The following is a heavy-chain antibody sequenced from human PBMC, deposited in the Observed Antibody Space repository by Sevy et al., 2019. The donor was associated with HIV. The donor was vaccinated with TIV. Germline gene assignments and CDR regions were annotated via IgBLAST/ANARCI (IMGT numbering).Heavy chain of an antibody. J-gene: IGHJ6*01. CDR3: VSVVGYVSGNYYKYCDDLDV. V-gene: IGHV3-21*01. D-gene: IGHD3-10*01. CDR2: ISSVSTII. Sequence: GGSLRLSCAASGFSFNSYDMNWVRQAPGKGLEWVSSISSVSTIIYYGDSVRGRFSISRDNAKKSLYLQMDSLRVEDTAVYYCVSVVGYVSGNYYKYCDDLDVWGQGTAVTVSS. CDR1: GFSFNSYD.